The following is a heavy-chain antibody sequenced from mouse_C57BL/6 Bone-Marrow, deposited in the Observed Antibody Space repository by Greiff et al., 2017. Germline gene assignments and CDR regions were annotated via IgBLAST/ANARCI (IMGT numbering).Heavy chain of an antibody. V-gene: IGHV5-9*01. CDR1: GFTFSSYT. CDR2: ISGGGGNT. D-gene: IGHD1-1*01. J-gene: IGHJ1*03. CDR3: SRQVTTVLATKYFDV. Sequence: DVMLVESGGGLVKPGGSLKLSCAASGFTFSSYTMSWVRQTPEKRLQWVAAISGGGGNTYYPDSVKGRFTISRDNDKNILYLQMSSLRCEDTALYYCSRQVTTVLATKYFDVWGTGTTVTVSS.